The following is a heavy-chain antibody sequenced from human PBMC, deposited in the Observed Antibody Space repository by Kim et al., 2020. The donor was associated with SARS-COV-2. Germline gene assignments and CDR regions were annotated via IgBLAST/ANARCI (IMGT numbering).Heavy chain of an antibody. CDR2: ISAYNGNT. CDR3: ARFGDYVWGSYPTNWFDP. V-gene: IGHV1-18*01. Sequence: ASVKVSCKASGYTFTSYGISWVRQAPGQGLEWMGWISAYNGNTNYAQKLQGRVTMTTDTSTSTAYMELRSLRSDDTAVYYCARFGDYVWGSYPTNWFDPWGQGTLVTVSS. D-gene: IGHD3-16*02. CDR1: GYTFTSYG. J-gene: IGHJ5*02.